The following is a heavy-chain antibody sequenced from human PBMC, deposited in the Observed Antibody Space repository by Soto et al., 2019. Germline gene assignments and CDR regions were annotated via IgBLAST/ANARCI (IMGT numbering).Heavy chain of an antibody. J-gene: IGHJ4*02. CDR1: GFTFSSHA. CDR3: ARDARNADYDY. CDR2: IHGTRSII. Sequence: EVQLVESGGGLVQPGGSLKLSCAVSGFTFSSHAMNWVRQAPGKGLEWVAYIHGTRSIIYYADAVKGRFTISRDNAKNSLYLQMDSLRDEDTALYYCARDARNADYDYWGQGTLVTVSS. V-gene: IGHV3-48*02. D-gene: IGHD3-16*01.